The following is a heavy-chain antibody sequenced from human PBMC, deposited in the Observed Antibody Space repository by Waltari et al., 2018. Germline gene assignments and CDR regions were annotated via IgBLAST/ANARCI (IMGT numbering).Heavy chain of an antibody. J-gene: IGHJ6*02. CDR1: GFTFSSYS. CDR3: ARPRGSYLGYYGMDV. D-gene: IGHD1-26*01. Sequence: EVQLVESGGGLVQPGGSLRLSCAASGFTFSSYSMNWVRQAPGKGLDGVSYISSSISTRYYADSVKGRFTISRDNAKNTLYLQMNSLRAEDTAVYYCARPRGSYLGYYGMDVWGQGTTVTVSS. V-gene: IGHV3-48*04. CDR2: ISSSISTR.